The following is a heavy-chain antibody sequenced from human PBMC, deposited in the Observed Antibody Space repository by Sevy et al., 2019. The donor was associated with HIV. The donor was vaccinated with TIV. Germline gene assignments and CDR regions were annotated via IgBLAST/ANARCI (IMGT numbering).Heavy chain of an antibody. CDR2: INPSGGST. CDR3: ASQAQKGAFDI. V-gene: IGHV1-46*01. Sequence: ASVKVSCKASGYTFTSYYMHWVRQAPGQGLEWMGIINPSGGSTSYAQKFQGRVTMTRETSTSTVYMELSSLRSEETAVYYCASQAQKGAFDIWGQGTMVPVSS. J-gene: IGHJ3*02. CDR1: GYTFTSYY.